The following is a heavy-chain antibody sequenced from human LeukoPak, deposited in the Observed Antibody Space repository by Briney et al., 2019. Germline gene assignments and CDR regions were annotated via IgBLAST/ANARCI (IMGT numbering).Heavy chain of an antibody. CDR3: ARDTFMITFGGVIVKETDDY. CDR2: INPNSGGT. CDR1: GYTFTGYY. V-gene: IGHV1-2*02. J-gene: IGHJ4*02. Sequence: ASVTVSCKASGYTFTGYYMHWVRQAPGQGLEWMGWINPNSGGTNYAQKFQGRVTMTRDTSISTAYMELSRLRSDDTAVYYCARDTFMITFGGVIVKETDDYWGQGTLVTVSS. D-gene: IGHD3-16*02.